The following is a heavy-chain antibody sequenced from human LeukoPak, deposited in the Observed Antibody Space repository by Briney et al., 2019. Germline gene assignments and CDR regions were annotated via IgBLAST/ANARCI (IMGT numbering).Heavy chain of an antibody. V-gene: IGHV1-46*01. CDR3: ARVAYSGYRGIQYYFDY. CDR1: GYTFTSYY. J-gene: IGHJ4*02. D-gene: IGHD5-12*01. CDR2: INPSGGST. Sequence: GASVKVSCKASGYTFTSYYMHWVRQAPGQGLEWMGIINPSGGSTSYAQKFRGRVTMTRDTSISTAYMDLSRLRSDDAAVYYCARVAYSGYRGIQYYFDYWGQGTLVTVSS.